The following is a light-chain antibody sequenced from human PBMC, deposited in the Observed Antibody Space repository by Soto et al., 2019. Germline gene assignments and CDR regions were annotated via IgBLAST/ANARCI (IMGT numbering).Light chain of an antibody. CDR3: ISYTDRQSYL. V-gene: IGLV2-14*02. CDR2: EGT. J-gene: IGLJ1*01. Sequence: QCALTQPASLSGSLGQSITISCTGSSSDVGTYYFVSWYQQHPGKVPKLMIYEGTKRPSGASDRFSGSKSGNTASLTISGLQTEDEADYYCISYTDRQSYLFGTGNKVTVL. CDR1: SSDVGTYYF.